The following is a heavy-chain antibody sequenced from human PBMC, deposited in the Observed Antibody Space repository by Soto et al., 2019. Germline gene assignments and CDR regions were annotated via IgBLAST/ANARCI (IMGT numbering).Heavy chain of an antibody. CDR3: ARTRITIFGEVTRVPWLDS. CDR1: GDSISSYS. CDR2: IYDSGST. J-gene: IGHJ5*01. V-gene: IGHV4-59*01. D-gene: IGHD3-3*01. Sequence: SETLSLTCTVSGDSISSYSWSWIRQPPGKGLEWIGYIYDSGSTNYNPSLKSRVTLSVDMSKNQFSLKLSSVTAADTAVYYCARTRITIFGEVTRVPWLDSWSQGTLVTGSS.